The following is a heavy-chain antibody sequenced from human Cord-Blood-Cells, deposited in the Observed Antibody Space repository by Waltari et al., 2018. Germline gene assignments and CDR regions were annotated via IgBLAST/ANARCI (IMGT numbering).Heavy chain of an antibody. D-gene: IGHD3-16*02. CDR1: GGSFSGYY. V-gene: IGHV4-34*01. CDR3: ARGSSLSPVGY. Sequence: QVQLQQWGAGLLKPSETLSLTCAVYGGSFSGYYWSWIRQPPGKGLEWIGEINHSGSTNYNPSLKSRVIISVDTSKNQFSLKLSSVTAADTAVYYCARGSSLSPVGYWGQGTLVTVSS. CDR2: INHSGST. J-gene: IGHJ4*02.